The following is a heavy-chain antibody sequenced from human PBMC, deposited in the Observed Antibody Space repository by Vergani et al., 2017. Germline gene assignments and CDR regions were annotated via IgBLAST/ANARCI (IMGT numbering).Heavy chain of an antibody. V-gene: IGHV4-4*07. Sequence: QVQLQESGPGLVKPSETLSLTCTVSGGSISSYYWSWIRQPAGKGLEWIVRIYTSGSTNYNPSLKSRVTMSVDTSKNQFSLKLSSVTAADTAVYYCARDYGYGDYPPYYYYYMDVWGKGTTVTVSS. CDR1: GGSISSYY. D-gene: IGHD4-17*01. J-gene: IGHJ6*03. CDR3: ARDYGYGDYPPYYYYYMDV. CDR2: IYTSGST.